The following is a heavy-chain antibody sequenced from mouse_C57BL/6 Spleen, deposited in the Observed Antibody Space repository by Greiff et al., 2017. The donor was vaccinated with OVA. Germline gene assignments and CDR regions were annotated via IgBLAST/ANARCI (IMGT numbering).Heavy chain of an antibody. CDR3: ARANYGSSYGYFDY. CDR1: GYTFTSYW. V-gene: IGHV1-64*01. J-gene: IGHJ2*01. Sequence: QVQLQQPGAELVKPGASVKLSCKASGYTFTSYWMHWVKQRPGQGLEWIGMFHPNSGSTNYNEKFKSKATLTVDKSSSTAYMQLSSLTSEDSAVYYCARANYGSSYGYFDYWGQGTTLTVSS. D-gene: IGHD1-1*01. CDR2: FHPNSGST.